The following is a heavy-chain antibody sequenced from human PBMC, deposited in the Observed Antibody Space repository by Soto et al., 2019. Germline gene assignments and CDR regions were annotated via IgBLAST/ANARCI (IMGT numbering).Heavy chain of an antibody. J-gene: IGHJ4*01. CDR1: GFTFSTYN. Sequence: PGGSLRLSCAASGFTFSTYNMNWVRQAPGKGLDWVSSISSSSRYIYYADSLKGRFTISRDNARNSLFLQMDSLRDEDTAVYYCAGDLFYYDSGAYYVSQPFDYWGLATLVTVS. CDR2: ISSSSRYI. CDR3: AGDLFYYDSGAYYVSQPFDY. D-gene: IGHD3-22*01. V-gene: IGHV3-21*01.